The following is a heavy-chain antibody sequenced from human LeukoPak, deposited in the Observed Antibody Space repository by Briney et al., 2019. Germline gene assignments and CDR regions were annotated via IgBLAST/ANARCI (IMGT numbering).Heavy chain of an antibody. CDR2: VSGSSGST. D-gene: IGHD6-13*01. Sequence: PGGSLRLSCAASGFTFHDYGMSWVRQAPGKGLEWVSAVSGSSGSTYYADSVQGRFTISRDDSKNTLYLQMNSLRAEDTAVYYCAKDYRYAIAAAGRQYNWFDSWGQGTLVTVSS. V-gene: IGHV3-23*01. CDR3: AKDYRYAIAAAGRQYNWFDS. J-gene: IGHJ5*01. CDR1: GFTFHDYG.